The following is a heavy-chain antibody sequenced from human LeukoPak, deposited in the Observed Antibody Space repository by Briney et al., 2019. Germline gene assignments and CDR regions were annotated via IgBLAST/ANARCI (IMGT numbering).Heavy chain of an antibody. J-gene: IGHJ4*02. V-gene: IGHV5-51*01. CDR2: VYPGDSDT. D-gene: IGHD5-18*01. Sequence: GESLKISCKGSGYSFTSYWIGWVRQMPGKGLEWMGIVYPGDSDTRYSPSFQGQVTISADKSISTAYLQWSSLKASDTAMYYCARPRDTAMVLFDYWGQGTLVTVSS. CDR1: GYSFTSYW. CDR3: ARPRDTAMVLFDY.